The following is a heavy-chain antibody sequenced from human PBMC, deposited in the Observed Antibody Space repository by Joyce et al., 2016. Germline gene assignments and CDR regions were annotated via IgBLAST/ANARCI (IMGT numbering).Heavy chain of an antibody. J-gene: IGHJ4*02. CDR2: INSDTTYK. CDR3: ARDLGYFDY. V-gene: IGHV3-21*01. Sequence: EVHLVESGGGLVKPGGSLRLSCAASGFTFSNYNRNWVRQAPGKGLEWVSSINSDTTYKYYADSVQGRFTISRDNAKNSLYLQMNSLRAEDTAVYYCARDLGYFDYWGQGTLVTVSS. CDR1: GFTFSNYN.